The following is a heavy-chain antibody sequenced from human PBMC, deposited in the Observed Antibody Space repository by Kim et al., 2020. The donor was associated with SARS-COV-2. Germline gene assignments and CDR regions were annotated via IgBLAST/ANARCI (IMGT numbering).Heavy chain of an antibody. CDR1: GFTFSSYG. V-gene: IGHV3-33*01. CDR3: ARGLMLDSSGWLDY. D-gene: IGHD3-22*01. Sequence: GGSLRLSCAASGFTFSSYGMHWVRQAPGKGLEWVAVIWYDGSNKYYADSVKGRFTISRDNSKNTLYLQMNSLRAEDTAVYYCARGLMLDSSGWLDYWGQGTLVTVSS. J-gene: IGHJ4*02. CDR2: IWYDGSNK.